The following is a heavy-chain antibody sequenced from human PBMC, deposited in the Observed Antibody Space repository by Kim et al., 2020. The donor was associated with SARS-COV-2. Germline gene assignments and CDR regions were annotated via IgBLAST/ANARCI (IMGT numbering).Heavy chain of an antibody. Sequence: GGTRSNPSLKSRVNMSIDTSKNQFSLNLNSVTAADTAVYYCARGQWSDYWGQGTLVTVSS. J-gene: IGHJ4*02. D-gene: IGHD2-8*01. CDR3: ARGQWSDY. CDR2: GGT. V-gene: IGHV4-34*01.